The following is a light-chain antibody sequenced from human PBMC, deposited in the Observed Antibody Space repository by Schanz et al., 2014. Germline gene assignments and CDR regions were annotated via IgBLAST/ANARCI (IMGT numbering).Light chain of an antibody. V-gene: IGLV2-8*01. CDR3: CLYAGSYVL. J-gene: IGLJ2*01. CDR1: SSDIGGYNS. Sequence: QSVLTQPPSASGSPGQSVTISCTGSSSDIGGYNSVSWYQQFPGKAPKLMIYEVNKRPSGVPDRFSGSKSGNTASLTVSGLQAEDEADYYCCLYAGSYVLFGGGTKVTVL. CDR2: EVN.